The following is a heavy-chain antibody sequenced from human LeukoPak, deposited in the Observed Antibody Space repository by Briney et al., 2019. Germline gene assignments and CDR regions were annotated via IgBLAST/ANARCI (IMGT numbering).Heavy chain of an antibody. D-gene: IGHD3-22*01. CDR1: GYTFTGYY. V-gene: IGHV1-2*02. J-gene: IGHJ4*02. CDR3: ARERFPRYYYDSSGYYYDY. CDR2: INPNSGGT. Sequence: GASVKVSCKASGYTFTGYYMHWVRQAPGQGLEWMGWINPNSGGTNYAQKFQGRVTMTRDTSISTAYMELSRLRSDDTAVYYCARERFPRYYYDSSGYYYDYWGQGTLVTVSS.